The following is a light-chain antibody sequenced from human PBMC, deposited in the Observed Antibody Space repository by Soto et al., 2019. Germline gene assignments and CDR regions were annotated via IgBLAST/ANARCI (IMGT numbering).Light chain of an antibody. CDR2: AAS. V-gene: IGKV1-17*02. J-gene: IGKJ4*01. CDR1: QSISNY. CDR3: QHLNSYPLT. Sequence: DIQMTQSPSSLSASVGYRFTITCRASQSISNYLNWYQQKPGKAPKLLIYAASSLQSGVPSRFSGSGSGTEFSLTISNLQPEDFATYYCQHLNSYPLTFGGGTKVDIK.